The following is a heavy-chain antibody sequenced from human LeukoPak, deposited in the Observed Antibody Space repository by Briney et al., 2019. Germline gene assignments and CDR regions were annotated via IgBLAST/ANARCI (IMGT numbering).Heavy chain of an antibody. CDR3: ARVNYDFWSPNY. CDR2: IYYSGST. Sequence: SETLSLTCTVSGGSISSSSYYWGWIRQPPGKGLEWIGSIYYSGSTYYNPSLKSRVTISVDTSKNQFSLKLSSVTAADTAVYYCARVNYDFWSPNYWGQGTLVTVSS. V-gene: IGHV4-39*07. J-gene: IGHJ4*02. D-gene: IGHD3-3*01. CDR1: GGSISSSSYY.